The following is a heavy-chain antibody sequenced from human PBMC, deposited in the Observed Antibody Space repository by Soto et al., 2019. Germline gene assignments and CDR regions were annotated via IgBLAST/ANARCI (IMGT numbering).Heavy chain of an antibody. CDR2: INHSGST. V-gene: IGHV4-34*01. CDR3: ARGGYGSGILKIFDY. CDR1: CGFFSGCY. J-gene: IGHJ4*02. Sequence: SETLCDPWAVYCGFFSGCYWRWFRQPPGKGLEWIGEINHSGSTNYNPSLKSRVTISVDTSKNQFSLKLSSVTAADTAVYYCARGGYGSGILKIFDYWGQGTLVTVS. D-gene: IGHD3-10*01.